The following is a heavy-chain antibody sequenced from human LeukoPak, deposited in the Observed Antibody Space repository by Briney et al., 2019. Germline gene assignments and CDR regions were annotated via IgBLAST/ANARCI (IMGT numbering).Heavy chain of an antibody. CDR1: GGSISSYY. V-gene: IGHV4-59*01. Sequence: SETLSLTCTVSGGSISSYYWSWLRQPPGKGLEWIGYIYYSGSTNYNPSLKSRVTISVDTSKNQFSLKLSSVTAADTAVYYCARSPFSGTIDYWGQGTLVTVSS. CDR3: ARSPFSGTIDY. J-gene: IGHJ4*02. CDR2: IYYSGST. D-gene: IGHD5-12*01.